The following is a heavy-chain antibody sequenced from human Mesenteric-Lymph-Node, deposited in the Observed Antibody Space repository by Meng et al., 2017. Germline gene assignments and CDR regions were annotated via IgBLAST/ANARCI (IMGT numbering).Heavy chain of an antibody. J-gene: IGHJ4*02. Sequence: QGQVQESVPGLVKPSDTLSLSCAASGAATSSGNWCNWVRQPPGKGLEWIGDIYHSGSTNYHPSLKSRVTISVDKSKNQFSLKLSSVTAADTAVYYCAGARGDQRPYGDYVNDYWGQGTLVTVSS. CDR1: GAATSSGNW. CDR2: IYHSGST. V-gene: IGHV4-4*02. CDR3: AGARGDQRPYGDYVNDY. D-gene: IGHD4-17*01.